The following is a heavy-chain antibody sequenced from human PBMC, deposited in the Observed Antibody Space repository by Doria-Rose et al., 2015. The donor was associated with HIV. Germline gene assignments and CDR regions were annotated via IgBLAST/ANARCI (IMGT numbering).Heavy chain of an antibody. J-gene: IGHJ6*02. Sequence: QVQLVQSGGGLVKPGGSLRLSCAASGFTFSDYYMSWIRQAPGKGLEWVSYISSSGSTIYYADSVKGRFTISRDNAKNSLYLQMNSLRAEDTAVYYRARDRDTYYDFWSGYGMDVWGQGTTVTVSS. V-gene: IGHV3-11*01. CDR1: GFTFSDYY. CDR3: ARDRDTYYDFWSGYGMDV. CDR2: ISSSGSTI. D-gene: IGHD3-3*01.